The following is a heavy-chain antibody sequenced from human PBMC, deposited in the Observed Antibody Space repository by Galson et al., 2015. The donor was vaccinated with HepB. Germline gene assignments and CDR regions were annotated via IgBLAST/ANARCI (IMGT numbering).Heavy chain of an antibody. V-gene: IGHV3-33*08. D-gene: IGHD3-10*01. CDR2: IWYDGSNK. CDR1: GFTFSSYG. CDR3: ARGRMVRGLSLRYDAVDI. Sequence: SLRLSCAASGFTFSSYGMHWVRQAPGKGLEWVAVIWYDGSNKYYADSVKGRFTISRDNSKNTLYLQMNSLRAEDTAVYYCARGRMVRGLSLRYDAVDIWGQGTMVTVSS. J-gene: IGHJ3*02.